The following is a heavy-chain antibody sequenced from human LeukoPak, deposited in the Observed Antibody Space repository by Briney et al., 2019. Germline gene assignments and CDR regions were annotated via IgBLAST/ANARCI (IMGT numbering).Heavy chain of an antibody. V-gene: IGHV4-59*08. CDR1: GGSISSYY. J-gene: IGHJ3*02. Sequence: SETLSLTCTVSGGSISSYYWSWIRQPPGKGREWIGYIYYSGSTNYNPSLKSRVTISVDTSKNQFSLKLSSVTAADTAVYYCARPRYPNGRDAFDIWGQGTMVTVSS. CDR2: IYYSGST. CDR3: ARPRYPNGRDAFDI. D-gene: IGHD1-26*01.